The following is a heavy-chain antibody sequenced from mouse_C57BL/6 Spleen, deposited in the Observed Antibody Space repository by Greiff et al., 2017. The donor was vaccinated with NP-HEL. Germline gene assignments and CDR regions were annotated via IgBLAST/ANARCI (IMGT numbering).Heavy chain of an antibody. J-gene: IGHJ4*01. Sequence: VQLQQPGAELVKPGASVKLSCKASGYTFTSYWMQWVKQRPGQGLEWIGEIDPSDSYTNYNQKFKGKATLTVDTSSSTAYMQLSSLTSEDSAVYYCARLTNSGIAMDYWGQGTSVTVSS. D-gene: IGHD3-1*01. CDR1: GYTFTSYW. CDR3: ARLTNSGIAMDY. V-gene: IGHV1-50*01. CDR2: IDPSDSYT.